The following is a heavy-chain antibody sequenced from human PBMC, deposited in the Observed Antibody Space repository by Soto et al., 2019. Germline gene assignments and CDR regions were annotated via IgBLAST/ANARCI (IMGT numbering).Heavy chain of an antibody. Sequence: ASVTVSCKASGYTFTSYGISWVRQAPGQGLEWMGWISAYNGNTNYAQKLQGRVTMTTDTSTSTAYMELRSLRSDDTAVYYCAREEYYDILTGYPYFDYWGQGTLVTVSS. CDR3: AREEYYDILTGYPYFDY. CDR2: ISAYNGNT. V-gene: IGHV1-18*04. J-gene: IGHJ4*02. CDR1: GYTFTSYG. D-gene: IGHD3-9*01.